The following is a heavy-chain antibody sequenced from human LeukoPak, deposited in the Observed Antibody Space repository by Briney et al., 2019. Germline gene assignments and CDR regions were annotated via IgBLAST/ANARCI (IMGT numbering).Heavy chain of an antibody. CDR2: FNGTSNYI. V-gene: IGHV3-21*01. Sequence: GGSLRLSCAASGFTSITYTMNSVRQAPGKGLEWVSSFNGTSNYIYYAESVKGRFTIPRDNAKNSLYLKMNRLRADDTAVYYCARELQLERLAFGKEGSAFDYWGQGTLVIVSS. CDR3: ARELQLERLAFGKEGSAFDY. J-gene: IGHJ4*02. CDR1: GFTSITYT. D-gene: IGHD1-1*01.